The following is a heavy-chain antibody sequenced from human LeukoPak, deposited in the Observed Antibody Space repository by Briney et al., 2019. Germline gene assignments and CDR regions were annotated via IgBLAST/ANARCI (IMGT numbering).Heavy chain of an antibody. Sequence: SETLSLTCTVSGGSINSYYWSWIRQPPGKGLEWIGYIYYGGSTNYNPSLKSRVTMSVDTSKNQFFLNLRSVTATDTATYYCARVKLRGIGGLLDYGMDVWGPGTTVIVSS. CDR1: GGSINSYY. V-gene: IGHV4-59*08. D-gene: IGHD3-16*01. CDR3: ARVKLRGIGGLLDYGMDV. CDR2: IYYGGST. J-gene: IGHJ6*02.